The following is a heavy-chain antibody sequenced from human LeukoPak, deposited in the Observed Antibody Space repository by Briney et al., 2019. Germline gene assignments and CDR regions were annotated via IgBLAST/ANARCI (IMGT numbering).Heavy chain of an antibody. CDR1: GFIINNNY. D-gene: IGHD3-22*01. CDR3: ARDGLDSSGPVAFDV. V-gene: IGHV3-66*01. Sequence: TGESLRLSCVASGFIINNNYVSWVRQAPGRGLEWVSIIHINADTHYADSVKGRFTIYRDNSKNTLYLQMNSLRSEDTAVYYCARDGLDSSGPVAFDVWGQGAMVTVSS. CDR2: IHINADT. J-gene: IGHJ3*01.